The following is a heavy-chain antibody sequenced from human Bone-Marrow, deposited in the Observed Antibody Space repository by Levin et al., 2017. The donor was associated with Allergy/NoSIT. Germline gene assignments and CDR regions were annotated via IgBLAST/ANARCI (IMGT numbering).Heavy chain of an antibody. CDR3: AKVGDDFWSGYPDYYYGMDV. Sequence: GSLRLSCAASGFTFSSYAMSWVRQAPGKGLEWVSAISGSGGSTYYADSVKGRFTISRDNSKNTLYLQMNSLRAEDTAVYYCAKVGDDFWSGYPDYYYGMDVWGQGTTVTVSS. CDR2: ISGSGGST. D-gene: IGHD3-3*01. V-gene: IGHV3-23*01. CDR1: GFTFSSYA. J-gene: IGHJ6*02.